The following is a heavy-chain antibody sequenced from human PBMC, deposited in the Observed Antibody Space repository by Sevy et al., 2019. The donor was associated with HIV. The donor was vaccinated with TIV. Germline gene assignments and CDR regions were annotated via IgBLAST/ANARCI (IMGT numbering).Heavy chain of an antibody. J-gene: IGHJ6*02. V-gene: IGHV1-2*02. CDR2: INPNSGGR. D-gene: IGHD3-22*01. CDR3: VRDRLDTRINYYALDV. Sequence: ASVKVSCKASGYTFTTYYIHWVRQAPGQRLEWMGWINPNSGGRNYAQKFQGRVTMTRDTSISTAYMEMSRLRSDDTAIYYCVRDRLDTRINYYALDVWGQGTTVTVSS. CDR1: GYTFTTYY.